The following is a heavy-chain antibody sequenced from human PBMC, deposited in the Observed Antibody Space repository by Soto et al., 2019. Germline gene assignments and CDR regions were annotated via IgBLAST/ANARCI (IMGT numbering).Heavy chain of an antibody. CDR2: IIPMFGTA. CDR3: ARFSPPRGYYAY. CDR1: GGTCNTFA. J-gene: IGHJ4*02. D-gene: IGHD3-22*01. Sequence: QVQLVQSGAEVKKPGSSVKVSCMASGGTCNTFAISWVRQAPGQGLECMGGIIPMFGTAHYAQKIQGRVTITADESNRTVYMELSSLRSKDTAVYYCARFSPPRGYYAYWGQGTLVTVSS. V-gene: IGHV1-69*01.